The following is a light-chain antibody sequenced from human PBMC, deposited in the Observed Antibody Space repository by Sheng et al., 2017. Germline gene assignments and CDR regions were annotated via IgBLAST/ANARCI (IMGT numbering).Light chain of an antibody. CDR3: SSYTNASPWV. V-gene: IGLV2-14*03. CDR2: DVS. J-gene: IGLJ3*02. CDR1: RSDVGAYNY. Sequence: QSALTQPASVSGFLGQSITISCTGTRSDVGAYNYVSWYQQHPGKTPKLMIYDVSNRPSGVSNRFSGSKSGNTASLTISGLQADDEADYYCSSYTNASPWVFGGGTKLTVL.